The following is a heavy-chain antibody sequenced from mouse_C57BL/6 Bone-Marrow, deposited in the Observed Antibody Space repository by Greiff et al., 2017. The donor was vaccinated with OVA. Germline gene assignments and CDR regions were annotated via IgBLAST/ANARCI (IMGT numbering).Heavy chain of an antibody. J-gene: IGHJ2*01. CDR3: ARGVYYGSSYDY. D-gene: IGHD1-1*01. V-gene: IGHV5-4*01. CDR2: ISDGGSYT. Sequence: EVQRVESGGGLVKPGGSLKLSCAASGFTFSSYAMSWVRQTPEKRLEWVATISDGGSYTYYPDNVKGRFTISRDNAKNNLYLQMSHLKSEDTAMYYCARGVYYGSSYDYWGQGTTLTVSS. CDR1: GFTFSSYA.